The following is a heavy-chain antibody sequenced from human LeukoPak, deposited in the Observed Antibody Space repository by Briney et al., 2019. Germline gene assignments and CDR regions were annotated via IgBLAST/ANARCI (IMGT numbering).Heavy chain of an antibody. CDR3: ASSGNYRIYYFDY. D-gene: IGHD1-26*01. CDR1: GFTVSSAW. J-gene: IGHJ4*02. Sequence: EPGGSLRLSCAASGFTVSSAWMRWVRQAPGKGLEWVSLIYSGGSTYYADSVKGRFTISRDNSKNTLYLQMNSLRAEDTAVYYCASSGNYRIYYFDYWGQGTLVTVSS. V-gene: IGHV3-66*01. CDR2: IYSGGST.